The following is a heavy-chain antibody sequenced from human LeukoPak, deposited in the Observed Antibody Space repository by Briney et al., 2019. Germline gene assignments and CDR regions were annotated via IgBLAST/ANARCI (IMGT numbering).Heavy chain of an antibody. CDR3: AKALPPQIPAAIWGFDY. V-gene: IGHV3-33*03. CDR1: GFTFSSYG. Sequence: GGSLRLSCAASGFTFSSYGMHWVRQAPGKGLEWVAVIWYDGSNKYYADSVKGRFTISRDNSKNTLYLQMNSLRAEDTAVYYCAKALPPQIPAAIWGFDYWGQGTLVTVSS. J-gene: IGHJ4*02. CDR2: IWYDGSNK. D-gene: IGHD2-2*02.